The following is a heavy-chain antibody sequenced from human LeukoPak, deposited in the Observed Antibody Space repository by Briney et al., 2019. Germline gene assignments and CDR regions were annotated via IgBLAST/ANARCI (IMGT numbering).Heavy chain of an antibody. CDR1: GFPFNAYW. CDR2: IRQDGDTK. V-gene: IGHV3-7*03. J-gene: IGHJ4*02. Sequence: GGSLRLSCAASGFPFNAYWMTWVRQAPGKGLEWVANIRQDGDTKYYADSVKGRFTISRDNAMNSLYLQMNSLRAEDTAIYYCARSLPYGTTWYGRSDFWGQGTLVTVSS. D-gene: IGHD6-13*01. CDR3: ARSLPYGTTWYGRSDF.